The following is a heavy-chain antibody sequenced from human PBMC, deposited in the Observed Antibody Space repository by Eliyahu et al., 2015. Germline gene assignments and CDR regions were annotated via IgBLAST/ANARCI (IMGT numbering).Heavy chain of an antibody. Sequence: EVQLVESGGGLVQPGGSLRLSCAASGFTFSSYAMSWVRQAPEKGLEWVSAISGSGGSTYYADSVKGRFTISRDNSKNTLYLQMNSLRAEDTAVYYCAKDLYSGSSYYYYYYGMDVWGQGTTVTVSS. V-gene: IGHV3-23*04. D-gene: IGHD1-26*01. CDR1: GFTFSSYA. J-gene: IGHJ6*02. CDR2: ISGSGGST. CDR3: AKDLYSGSSYYYYYYGMDV.